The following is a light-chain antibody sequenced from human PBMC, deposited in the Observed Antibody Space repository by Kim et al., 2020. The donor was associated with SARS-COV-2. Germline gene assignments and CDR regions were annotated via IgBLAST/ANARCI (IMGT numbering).Light chain of an antibody. CDR1: QTLCSTC. J-gene: IGKJ2*01. Sequence: PGERATLSCRADQTLCSTCLAWYQQTRIQTPLLLIYSSSTRATFIPNRFIRVLSPTYFTLTISRLEPEDFAVYYYQQYGTSPPYTFGQGTKLDIK. V-gene: IGKV3-20*01. CDR2: SSS. CDR3: QQYGTSPPYT.